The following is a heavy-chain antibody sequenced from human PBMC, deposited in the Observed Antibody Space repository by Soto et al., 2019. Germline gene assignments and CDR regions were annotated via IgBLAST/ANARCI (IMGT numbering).Heavy chain of an antibody. Sequence: PSETLSLTCTVSGGSISSYYWSWIRQPPGKGLEWIGYIYYSGSTNDNPSLKSRVTISVDTSKNQFSLKLSSVTAADTAVYYCARQGSWSLDYWGQGTLVTVSS. J-gene: IGHJ4*02. D-gene: IGHD6-13*01. V-gene: IGHV4-59*08. CDR2: IYYSGST. CDR3: ARQGSWSLDY. CDR1: GGSISSYY.